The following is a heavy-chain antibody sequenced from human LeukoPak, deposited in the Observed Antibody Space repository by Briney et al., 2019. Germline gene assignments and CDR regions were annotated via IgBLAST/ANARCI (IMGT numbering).Heavy chain of an antibody. J-gene: IGHJ5*02. D-gene: IGHD3-10*01. V-gene: IGHV4-59*01. CDR2: IFYSGST. CDR1: GGSISSYY. Sequence: SGTLSLTCTVSGGSISSYYWSWIRQPPGKGLEWIGYIFYSGSTKYYPSLKSRVTISVDTSKNQFTLKLSSVTAADTAVYYCARDLRGSGSSFDPWGQGTLVTVSS. CDR3: ARDLRGSGSSFDP.